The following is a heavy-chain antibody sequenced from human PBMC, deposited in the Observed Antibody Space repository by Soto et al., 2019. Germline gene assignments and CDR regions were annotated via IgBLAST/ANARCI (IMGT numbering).Heavy chain of an antibody. CDR1: GFTFSSYG. CDR3: ARQFRRSSCVDY. Sequence: GGSLRLSCAASGFTFSSYGMHWVRQAPGKGLEWVAVISYDGSNKYYADSVKGRFTISRDNSKNTLYLQMNSLRAEDTAVYYCARQFRRSSCVDYWGQGTLVTVYS. V-gene: IGHV3-30*03. D-gene: IGHD6-6*01. J-gene: IGHJ4*02. CDR2: ISYDGSNK.